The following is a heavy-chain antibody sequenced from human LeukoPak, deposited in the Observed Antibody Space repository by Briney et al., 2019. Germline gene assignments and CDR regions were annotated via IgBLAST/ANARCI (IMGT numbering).Heavy chain of an antibody. D-gene: IGHD3-9*01. CDR2: IKQDGSEK. J-gene: IGHJ4*02. Sequence: PGGSLRLSCAASGFTFSSYWMSWVRQAPGKGLEWVANIKQDGSEKYYVDSVKGRFTISRDNAKNSLYLQMNSLRAEDTAVYYCASTVRTDRVLRYFDWLFPRYDPSFDYWGQGTLVTVSS. V-gene: IGHV3-7*01. CDR3: ASTVRTDRVLRYFDWLFPRYDPSFDY. CDR1: GFTFSSYW.